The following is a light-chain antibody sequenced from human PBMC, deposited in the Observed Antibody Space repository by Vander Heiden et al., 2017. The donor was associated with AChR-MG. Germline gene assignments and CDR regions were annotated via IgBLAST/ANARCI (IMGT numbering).Light chain of an antibody. J-gene: IGLJ1*01. CDR3: CSCTRTDSHV. CDR1: NNYAGGYDC. Sequence: QSALTQPASVSGSPGQSITISCPGTNNYAGGYDCLSWYQQHPGKATKLIIYDVATRPSGVSNRFSGAKSGDTASLTISGLQVEDEADYYCCSCTRTDSHVFGGATKVTV. V-gene: IGLV2-14*03. CDR2: DVA.